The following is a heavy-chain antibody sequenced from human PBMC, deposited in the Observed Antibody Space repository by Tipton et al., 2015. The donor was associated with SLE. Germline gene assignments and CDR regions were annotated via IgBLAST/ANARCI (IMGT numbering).Heavy chain of an antibody. CDR3: ARDGVYSSSWPDAFDI. CDR1: GGSFSGYY. Sequence: TLSLTCAVYGGSFSGYYWSWIRQPPGKGLEWIGEINHSGRTNYNPSLKSRVTISVDTSKNQFSLKLSSVTAADTAVYYCARDGVYSSSWPDAFDIWGQGTMATVSS. D-gene: IGHD6-13*01. V-gene: IGHV4-34*01. J-gene: IGHJ3*02. CDR2: INHSGRT.